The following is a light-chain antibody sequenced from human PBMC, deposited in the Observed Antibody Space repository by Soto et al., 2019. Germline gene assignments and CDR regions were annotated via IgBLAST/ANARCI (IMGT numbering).Light chain of an antibody. CDR1: QSISSY. CDR2: AAS. V-gene: IGKV1-39*01. Sequence: DIQMTHSPSSLSASVLYIVTITCRASQSISSYLNWYQQKPGKAPKLLIYAASSLQSGFPSRFSCIGSVTDVTLTISSRQPEDFETYYGQQSYSTPPWTFGKGPRWIS. CDR3: QQSYSTPPWT. J-gene: IGKJ1*01.